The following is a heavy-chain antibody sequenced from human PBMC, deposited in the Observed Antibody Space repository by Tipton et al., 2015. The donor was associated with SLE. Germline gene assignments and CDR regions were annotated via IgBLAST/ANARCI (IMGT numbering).Heavy chain of an antibody. CDR1: GDSLSSSAYF. D-gene: IGHD4-17*01. CDR2: FHYSGNT. J-gene: IGHJ4*02. CDR3: ASGGIDHGDYEGGPGFDY. V-gene: IGHV4-39*07. Sequence: TLSLTCTVSGDSLSSSAYFWAWIRQPPGKGLEWIATFHYSGNTYYNLSLRSRVSISVDTSKNQFSLNLSAVTAADTAVYYCASGGIDHGDYEGGPGFDYWGQGTLVTVSS.